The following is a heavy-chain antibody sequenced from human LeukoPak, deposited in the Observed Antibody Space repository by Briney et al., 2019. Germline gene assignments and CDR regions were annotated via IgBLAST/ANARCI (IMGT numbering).Heavy chain of an antibody. D-gene: IGHD5-18*01. CDR3: ARDWTAMANWFDP. CDR1: GFTFSSYW. Sequence: GGPLRLSCAASGFTFSSYWMSWVRQAPGKGLEWVANINQEGSEKNYVDSVRGRITISRDNAKNSLYLQMNSLRAEDTAVYYCARDWTAMANWFDPWGQGTLVTVSS. J-gene: IGHJ5*02. CDR2: INQEGSEK. V-gene: IGHV3-7*01.